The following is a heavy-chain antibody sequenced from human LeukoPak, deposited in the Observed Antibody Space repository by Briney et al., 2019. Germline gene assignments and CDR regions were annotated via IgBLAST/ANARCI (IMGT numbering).Heavy chain of an antibody. CDR3: ARADRLHGGPYLIGP. J-gene: IGHJ5*02. CDR2: INPNSGGT. D-gene: IGHD2-21*01. CDR1: GYSFTDYY. V-gene: IGHV1-2*02. Sequence: ASVKVSCKTSGYSFTDYYMHWVRQAPGQGLECMGWINPNSGGTSSAQKFQGRVTMTRDTSITTVYMEVRWLTSDDTAIYYCARADRLHGGPYLIGPWGLGTLVTVFS.